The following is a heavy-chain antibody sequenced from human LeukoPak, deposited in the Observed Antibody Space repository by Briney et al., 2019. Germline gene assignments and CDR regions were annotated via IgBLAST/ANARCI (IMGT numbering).Heavy chain of an antibody. J-gene: IGHJ6*02. CDR2: IIPIFTTA. V-gene: IGHV1-69*13. Sequence: ASVKVSCKAAGGTISNNVISWVRQAPGHGLEWMGGIIPIFTTANYAQKFQGRVTITADESTSTAYMELSSLRSEDTAVYYCARGYCSSTSCYMDVWGQGTTVT. CDR3: ARGYCSSTSCYMDV. D-gene: IGHD2-2*01. CDR1: GGTISNNV.